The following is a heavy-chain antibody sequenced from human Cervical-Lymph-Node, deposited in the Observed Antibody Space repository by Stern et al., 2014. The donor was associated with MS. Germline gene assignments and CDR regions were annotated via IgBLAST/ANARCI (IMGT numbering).Heavy chain of an antibody. CDR1: GFTVNDYS. D-gene: IGHD4-17*01. CDR3: AKTTVTTRPFEF. CDR2: ISWDGGST. V-gene: IGHV3-9*01. J-gene: IGHJ4*02. Sequence: EVQLVESGGGLVQPARSLRLSCAASGFTVNDYSMHWVRQAPGKGLEWVSGISWDGGSTEYAASVKGRFAISRDNAKNSLFLHMNSLRPEDTAFYYCAKTTVTTRPFEFWGQGTLVTVAS.